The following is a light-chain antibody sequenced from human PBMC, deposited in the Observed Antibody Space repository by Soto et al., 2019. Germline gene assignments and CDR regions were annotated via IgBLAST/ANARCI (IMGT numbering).Light chain of an antibody. J-gene: IGKJ2*01. Sequence: EIVLTQSPGTLSLSPGERATLSCRASQSVSRTYMAWYQQKPGQAPRLLIYGASNRATGIPDRFSGSGSGTGFTLTIAGLEPEDFAVYYCQQYGSSPQTFGQGTRLEIK. V-gene: IGKV3-20*01. CDR3: QQYGSSPQT. CDR2: GAS. CDR1: QSVSRTY.